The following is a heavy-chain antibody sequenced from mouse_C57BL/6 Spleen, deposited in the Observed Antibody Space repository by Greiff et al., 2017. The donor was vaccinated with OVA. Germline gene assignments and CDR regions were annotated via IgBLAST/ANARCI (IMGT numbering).Heavy chain of an antibody. CDR3: ARCYGSSYVSYYFDY. J-gene: IGHJ2*01. D-gene: IGHD1-1*01. CDR2: INPNTSGT. Sequence: VQLQQSGPELVKPGASVKMSCKASGYTFTDYNMHWVKQSHGKSLEWIGSINPNTSGTSYTKKFKGTSTLTVNKSSSTAYMELLSLTSQDSAVYYCARCYGSSYVSYYFDYWGQGTTLTVSS. CDR1: GYTFTDYN. V-gene: IGHV1-22*01.